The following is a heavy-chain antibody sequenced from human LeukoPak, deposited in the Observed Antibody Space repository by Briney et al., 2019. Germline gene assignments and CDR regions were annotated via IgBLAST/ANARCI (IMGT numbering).Heavy chain of an antibody. Sequence: SETLSLTCSVSGGSISSYYWNWIRQPPGKGLEWIGYIYYSGSTNYNSPLKSRVTISVDTSKNQFSLKMSSVTAADTAVYYCARDRRAAGYNLDYWGQGTLVTVSS. V-gene: IGHV4-59*01. CDR3: ARDRRAAGYNLDY. D-gene: IGHD5-24*01. J-gene: IGHJ4*02. CDR1: GGSISSYY. CDR2: IYYSGST.